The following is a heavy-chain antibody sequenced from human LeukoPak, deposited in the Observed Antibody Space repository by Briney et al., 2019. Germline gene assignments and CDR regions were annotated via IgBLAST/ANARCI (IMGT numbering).Heavy chain of an antibody. CDR2: ISGSGGST. CDR3: AKDSSMVRGVITDFDY. D-gene: IGHD3-10*01. J-gene: IGHJ4*02. V-gene: IGHV3-23*01. Sequence: GRSLRLSCAASGFTFSSYAMSWVRQAPGKGLEWVSAISGSGGSTYYADSVKGRFTISRDNSKNTLYLQMNSLRAEDTAVYYCAKDSSMVRGVITDFDYWGQGTLVTVSS. CDR1: GFTFSSYA.